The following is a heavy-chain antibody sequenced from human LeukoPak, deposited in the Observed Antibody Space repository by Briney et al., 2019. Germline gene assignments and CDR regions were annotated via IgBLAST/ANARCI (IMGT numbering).Heavy chain of an antibody. CDR1: GGFNSSYY. V-gene: IGHV4-59*08. CDR3: AGGPGLYYFDY. J-gene: IGHJ4*02. Sequence: PSETLSLTCTVSGGFNSSYYWSCIRQPPGKGLEWIGYIYYSGSTNYNPSLKSRVTISVDTSKNQFSLKLSSVTAADTAVYYCAGGPGLYYFDYWGQGTLVTVSS. D-gene: IGHD3-16*01. CDR2: IYYSGST.